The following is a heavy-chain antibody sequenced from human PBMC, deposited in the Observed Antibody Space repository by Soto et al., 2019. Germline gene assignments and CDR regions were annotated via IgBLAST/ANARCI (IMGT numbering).Heavy chain of an antibody. J-gene: IGHJ4*02. CDR3: ARLRRMPAYLDY. V-gene: IGHV4-59*01. CDR1: GASISSDS. Sequence: SETLSLTCTVSGASISSDSWSWIRQPPGKGLEWIAYIKYSGSTNSNPSLRSRITIAVDTSTNQVSLKLTFVTAADTAVYYCARLRRMPAYLDYWGQGTPVTV. CDR2: IKYSGST. D-gene: IGHD2-2*01.